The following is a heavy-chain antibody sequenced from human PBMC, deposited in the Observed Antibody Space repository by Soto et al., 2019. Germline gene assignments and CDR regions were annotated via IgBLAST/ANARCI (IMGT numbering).Heavy chain of an antibody. CDR1: GFTFSSYG. CDR3: AKTPPANYYGDSTFDY. J-gene: IGHJ4*02. D-gene: IGHD4-17*01. V-gene: IGHV3-30*18. Sequence: GGSLRLSCAASGFTFSSYGLHWVRQAPGKGLEWVAVISYDGSNKYYADSVKGRFTISRDNSKNTLYLQMNSLRAEDTAVYYCAKTPPANYYGDSTFDYWGQGTLVTVSS. CDR2: ISYDGSNK.